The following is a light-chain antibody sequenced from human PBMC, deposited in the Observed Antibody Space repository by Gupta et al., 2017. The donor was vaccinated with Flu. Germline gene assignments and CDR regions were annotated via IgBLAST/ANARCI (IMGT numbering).Light chain of an antibody. Sequence: DIQMTQSPSSLSASVGDRVNITCRASQSISSYLNWYQQKPGKAPKLLIYAASSLQSGVPSRFSGSGSGTDFTLTISSLQPEDCATYYCQQSYSTPYSCGQGTKLEIK. J-gene: IGKJ2*03. V-gene: IGKV1-39*01. CDR3: QQSYSTPYS. CDR1: QSISSY. CDR2: AAS.